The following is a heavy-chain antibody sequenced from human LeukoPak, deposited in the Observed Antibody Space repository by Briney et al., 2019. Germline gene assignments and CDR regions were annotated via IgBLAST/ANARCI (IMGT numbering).Heavy chain of an antibody. CDR1: GFTFSDFW. V-gene: IGHV3-74*01. CDR2: INRDGSDR. Sequence: GGSLRLSCAVSGFTFSDFWMHWVRQAPGKGLVWVSRINRDGSDRNYADSVKGRFTVSRDNAKNTLYLQMNSLSAEDTAVYYCARGFRDYWGQGILVTVSS. CDR3: ARGFRDY. J-gene: IGHJ4*02.